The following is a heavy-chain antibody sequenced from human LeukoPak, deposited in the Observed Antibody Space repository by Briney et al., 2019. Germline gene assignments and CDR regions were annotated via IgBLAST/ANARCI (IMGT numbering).Heavy chain of an antibody. CDR2: ISHSGST. J-gene: IGHJ4*02. V-gene: IGHV4-34*01. CDR1: GGSFSGYY. Sequence: SETLSLTCAVYGGSFSGYYWSWIRQPPGKGLEWIGEISHSGSTNYNPSLKSPVTISVDTSKNQFSLKLSSVTAADTAVYYCARYRGSSGYLGVQSLYYFDYWGQGTLVTVS. CDR3: ARYRGSSGYLGVQSLYYFDY. D-gene: IGHD3-22*01.